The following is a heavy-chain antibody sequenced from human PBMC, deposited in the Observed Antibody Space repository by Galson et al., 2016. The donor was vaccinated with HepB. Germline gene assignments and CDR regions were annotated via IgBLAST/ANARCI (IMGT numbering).Heavy chain of an antibody. CDR1: GFTFSGYS. V-gene: IGHV3-48*02. CDR3: ARSLRYFDWSFDY. CDR2: ISSSSSTI. Sequence: SLRLSCAASGFTFSGYSMSWVRQAPGKGLQWVSYISSSSSTIYYADPVKGRFTISRDNAKNSLYLQMNSLRDEDTAVYYCARSLRYFDWSFDYWGQGTLVTVSS. J-gene: IGHJ4*02. D-gene: IGHD3-9*01.